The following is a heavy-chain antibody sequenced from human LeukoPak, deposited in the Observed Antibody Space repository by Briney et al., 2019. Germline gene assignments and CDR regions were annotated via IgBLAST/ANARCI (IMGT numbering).Heavy chain of an antibody. CDR1: GYTFTSYG. CDR3: ARQMVIGSSDDAFDI. V-gene: IGHV1-8*03. CDR2: MNPNSSNT. Sequence: GASVKVSCKASGYTFTSYGINWVRQATGQGLEWMGWMNPNSSNTVYAQKFQGRVTITRNISISTAYIELSSLRSEDTAVYFCARQMVIGSSDDAFDIRGQGTMVTVSS. D-gene: IGHD6-6*01. J-gene: IGHJ3*02.